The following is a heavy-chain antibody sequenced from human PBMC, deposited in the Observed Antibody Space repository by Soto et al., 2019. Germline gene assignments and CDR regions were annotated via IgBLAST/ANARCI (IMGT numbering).Heavy chain of an antibody. CDR1: GFSFTSHW. CDR3: ARQAYDTSGYRYFDF. CDR2: IYPYDADT. D-gene: IGHD3-22*01. V-gene: IGHV5-51*01. J-gene: IGHJ4*02. Sequence: GESLKISCQTSGFSFTSHWIGWVRQMPGKGLEWMGIIYPYDADTRYSPSFQGQVTISADKSIGTAYLQWSSLKPSDTAIYFCARQAYDTSGYRYFDFWGQGTLVTVSS.